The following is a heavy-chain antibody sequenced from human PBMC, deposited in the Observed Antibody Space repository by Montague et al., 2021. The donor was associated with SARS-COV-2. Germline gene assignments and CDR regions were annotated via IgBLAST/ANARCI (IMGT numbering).Heavy chain of an antibody. J-gene: IGHJ6*02. CDR3: ARVRAVPAAMRIVSLGRSYYGMDV. D-gene: IGHD2-2*01. Sequence: SETLSLTCAVYGGSFSGYYWSWIRQPPGKGLEWIGEINHSGSTNYNPSLKSRVTISVDTSKNQFSLKLSSVTAADTAVYYCARVRAVPAAMRIVSLGRSYYGMDVWGQGTTVAVSS. V-gene: IGHV4-34*01. CDR1: GGSFSGYY. CDR2: INHSGST.